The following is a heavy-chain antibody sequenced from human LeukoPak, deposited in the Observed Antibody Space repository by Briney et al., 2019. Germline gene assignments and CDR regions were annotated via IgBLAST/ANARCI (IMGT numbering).Heavy chain of an antibody. CDR2: TYSGGST. J-gene: IGHJ4*02. CDR1: GFTVSSNY. Sequence: GSLRLSCAASGFTVSSNYMSWVRQAPGKGLELVSVTYSGGSTYYADSVKGRFTISRDNSKNTLYLQMNSLRAEDTAVYYCATKRGYNYGLDYWGQGTLVTVSS. CDR3: ATKRGYNYGLDY. V-gene: IGHV3-53*01. D-gene: IGHD5-18*01.